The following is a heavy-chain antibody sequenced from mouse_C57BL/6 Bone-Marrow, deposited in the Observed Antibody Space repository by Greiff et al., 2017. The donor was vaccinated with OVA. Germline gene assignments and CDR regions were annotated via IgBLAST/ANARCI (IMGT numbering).Heavy chain of an antibody. CDR1: GYTFTSYW. CDR3: GRLPYGDSAWFAY. D-gene: IGHD2-13*01. J-gene: IGHJ3*01. CDR2: IYPGSGST. V-gene: IGHV1-55*01. Sequence: QVHVKQPGAELVKPGASVKMSCKASGYTFTSYWITWVKQRPGQGLEWIGDIYPGSGSTNYTEKFTSKATLTVDTSSSTAYMQLSSLTSEDSAVYYCGRLPYGDSAWFAYWGQGTLVTVSA.